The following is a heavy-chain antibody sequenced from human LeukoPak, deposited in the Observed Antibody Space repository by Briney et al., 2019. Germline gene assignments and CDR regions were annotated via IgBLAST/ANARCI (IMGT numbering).Heavy chain of an antibody. Sequence: GGSLGLSCAASGFTFSSYAMSWVRQAPGKGLEWVSAISGSGGSTYYADSVKGRFTISRDNSKNTLYLQMNSLRAEDAAVYYCAKRTSGLMITFGGVIGAYFDYWGQGTLVTVSS. CDR1: GFTFSSYA. V-gene: IGHV3-23*01. D-gene: IGHD3-16*02. CDR3: AKRTSGLMITFGGVIGAYFDY. J-gene: IGHJ4*02. CDR2: ISGSGGST.